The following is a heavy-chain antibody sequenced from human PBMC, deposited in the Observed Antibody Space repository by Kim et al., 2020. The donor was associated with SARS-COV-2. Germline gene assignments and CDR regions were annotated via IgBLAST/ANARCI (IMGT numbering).Heavy chain of an antibody. D-gene: IGHD1-26*01. CDR1: GFTFSSYG. V-gene: IGHV3-33*01. CDR2: IWYDGSNK. J-gene: IGHJ6*02. Sequence: GGSLRLSCAASGFTFSSYGMHWVRQAPGKGLEWVAVIWYDGSNKYYAYSVKGRFTISRDNYKNTLYLQMNSLRAEDTAVYYCARDLLVGATSYGMDVWGQGTTVTVSS. CDR3: ARDLLVGATSYGMDV.